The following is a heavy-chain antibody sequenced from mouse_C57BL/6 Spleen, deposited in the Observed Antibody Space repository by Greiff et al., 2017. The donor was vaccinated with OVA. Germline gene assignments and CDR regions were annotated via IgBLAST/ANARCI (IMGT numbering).Heavy chain of an antibody. Sequence: EVKLVESGGGLVQPGGSMKLSCVASGFTFSNYWMNWVRQSPEKGLEWVAQIRLKSDNYATHYAESVKGRFTISRDDSKSSVYLQMNNLRAEDTGIYYCTALSMITTPYYFDYWGQGTTLTVSS. CDR2: IRLKSDNYAT. CDR3: TALSMITTPYYFDY. D-gene: IGHD2-4*01. J-gene: IGHJ2*01. CDR1: GFTFSNYW. V-gene: IGHV6-3*01.